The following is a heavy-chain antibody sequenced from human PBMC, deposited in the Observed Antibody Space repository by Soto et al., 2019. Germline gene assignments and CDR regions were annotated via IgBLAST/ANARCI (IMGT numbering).Heavy chain of an antibody. CDR2: LYWDDDK. D-gene: IGHD7-27*01. CDR3: VRTSVNWGSREMLDF. Sequence: SGPTLVNPTQTLTLTCTFSGFSLSTSGVGVGWIRQPPGKALEWLAFLYWDDDKRYSPSLKSRLTITKDTSKNQVLLTMTNMDPVDTATYYCVRTSVNWGSREMLDFWGQGTLVTVSA. CDR1: GFSLSTSGVG. V-gene: IGHV2-5*02. J-gene: IGHJ4*02.